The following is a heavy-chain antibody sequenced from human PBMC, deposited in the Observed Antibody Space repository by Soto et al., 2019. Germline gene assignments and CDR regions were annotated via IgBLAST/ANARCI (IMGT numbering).Heavy chain of an antibody. Sequence: QVQLQESGPGLVKPSETLSLTCTVSGGSISSYYWSWIRQPPGKGLEWIGYIYYSGSTNYNPSLTSRVNISVDTSKNQFSLKLSSVTAADTAVYYCARHGYDSRIHYLYYFDNWGQGTLVTVSS. D-gene: IGHD3-22*01. CDR2: IYYSGST. V-gene: IGHV4-59*08. CDR1: GGSISSYY. CDR3: ARHGYDSRIHYLYYFDN. J-gene: IGHJ4*02.